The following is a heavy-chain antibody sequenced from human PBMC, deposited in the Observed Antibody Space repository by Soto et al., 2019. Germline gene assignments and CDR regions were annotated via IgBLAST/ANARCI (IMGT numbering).Heavy chain of an antibody. Sequence: ASVKVSCKASGYTFTGYYMHWVRQAPGQGLEWMGWINPNSGGTDYAQKFQGWVTMTRDTSISTAYMELSRLRSDDTAVYYCARDARGDEAPMDYWGQGTLVTVSS. D-gene: IGHD3-10*01. J-gene: IGHJ4*02. CDR3: ARDARGDEAPMDY. CDR1: GYTFTGYY. CDR2: INPNSGGT. V-gene: IGHV1-2*04.